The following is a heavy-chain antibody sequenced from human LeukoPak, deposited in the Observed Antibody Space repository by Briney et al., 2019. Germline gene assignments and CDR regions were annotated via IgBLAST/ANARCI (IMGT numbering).Heavy chain of an antibody. V-gene: IGHV4-30-4*01. Sequence: SETLSLTFPVSGGPIRSGDYYRSWIPQPPGKGLEGVGDIYYSGSTYYNPSLKSRVTISVDTSKNQFSLKLSSVTAADTAVYYCARAHITMVRGVINVGAFDIWGQGTMVTVSS. CDR3: ARAHITMVRGVINVGAFDI. D-gene: IGHD3-10*01. CDR2: IYYSGST. J-gene: IGHJ3*02. CDR1: GGPIRSGDYY.